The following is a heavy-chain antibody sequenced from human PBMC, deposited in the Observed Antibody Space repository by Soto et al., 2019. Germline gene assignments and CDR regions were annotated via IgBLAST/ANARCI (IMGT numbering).Heavy chain of an antibody. J-gene: IGHJ4*02. CDR2: ISYDGSNK. CDR3: AKGAKGGHGRMVAPFDY. V-gene: IGHV3-30*18. Sequence: QVQLVESGGGVVQPGRSLRLSCAASGFTFSSYGMHWVRQAPGKGLEWVAVISYDGSNKYYADSVKGRFTISRDNSKNTLYLQMNSLRAEDTDVYYCAKGAKGGHGRMVAPFDYWGQGTLVTVSS. D-gene: IGHD5-12*01. CDR1: GFTFSSYG.